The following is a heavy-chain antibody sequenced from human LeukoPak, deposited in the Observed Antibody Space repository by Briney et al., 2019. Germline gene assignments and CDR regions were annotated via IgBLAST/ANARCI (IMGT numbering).Heavy chain of an antibody. V-gene: IGHV1-8*01. CDR1: GYTFTSND. CDR2: MNPNSGNT. D-gene: IGHD3-22*01. CDR3: ARPKSKYDSSGYYPLDY. Sequence: ASVKVSCKASGYTFTSNDINWVRQATGQGLEWMGWMNPNSGNTAYAQKFQGRVTMTRNTAISTAYMELSSLRSEDTAVYYCARPKSKYDSSGYYPLDYWGQGTLVTVS. J-gene: IGHJ4*02.